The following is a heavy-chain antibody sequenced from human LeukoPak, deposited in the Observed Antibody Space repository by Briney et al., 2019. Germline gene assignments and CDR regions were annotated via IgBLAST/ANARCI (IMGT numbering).Heavy chain of an antibody. CDR2: IYHSGST. V-gene: IGHV4-4*02. CDR1: GGSISSSNW. J-gene: IGHJ4*02. D-gene: IGHD3-9*01. Sequence: SETLSLTCAVSGGSISSSNWWSWVRQPPGRGLEWIGEIYHSGSTNYNPSLKSRVTISVDKSRNHFSLKLSSVTAADTAVYYCARDFDWLFSFDYWGQGTLVTVSS. CDR3: ARDFDWLFSFDY.